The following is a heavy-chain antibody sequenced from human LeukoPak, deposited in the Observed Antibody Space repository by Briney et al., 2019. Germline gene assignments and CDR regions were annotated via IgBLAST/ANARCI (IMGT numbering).Heavy chain of an antibody. CDR3: ARLQTTVTPRFLDV. Sequence: GASVTVSFTSAVYTFTIYDINWVRQAPGQGREWMGWMNPNSGNTGYAHKFQGRVTMTRNTSISTAYMELSSLRSEDTAVYYCARLQTTVTPRFLDVWGKGTTVTVSS. J-gene: IGHJ6*04. CDR1: VYTFTIYD. CDR2: MNPNSGNT. V-gene: IGHV1-8*01. D-gene: IGHD4-17*01.